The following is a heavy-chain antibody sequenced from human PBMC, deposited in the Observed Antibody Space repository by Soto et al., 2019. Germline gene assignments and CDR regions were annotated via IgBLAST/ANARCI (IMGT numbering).Heavy chain of an antibody. V-gene: IGHV3-30*18. CDR3: GKDGSRGWPYYYGMDV. CDR1: GFTFSSYG. J-gene: IGHJ6*02. CDR2: ISYDGRNK. D-gene: IGHD6-19*01. Sequence: QVQLVESGGGGVQPGRSLRLSCTASGFTFSSYGMHWVRQAPGKGLEWVAVISYDGRNKYYADSVKGRFTISRDNSKNTLYLQVISLRGEDTAVYYCGKDGSRGWPYYYGMDVWGQGTPVTVSS.